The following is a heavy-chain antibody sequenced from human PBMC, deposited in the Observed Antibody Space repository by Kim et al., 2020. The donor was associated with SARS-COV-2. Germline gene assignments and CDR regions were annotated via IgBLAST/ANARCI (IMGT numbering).Heavy chain of an antibody. CDR2: IWYDGSNK. D-gene: IGHD3-22*01. J-gene: IGHJ3*02. Sequence: GGSLRLSCAASGFTFSSYGMHWVRQAPGKGLEWVAVIWYDGSNKYYADSVKGRFTISRDNSKNTLYLQMNSLRAEDTAVYYCARESYYYDSSGYYSLAFDIWGQGTMVTVSS. CDR1: GFTFSSYG. V-gene: IGHV3-33*01. CDR3: ARESYYYDSSGYYSLAFDI.